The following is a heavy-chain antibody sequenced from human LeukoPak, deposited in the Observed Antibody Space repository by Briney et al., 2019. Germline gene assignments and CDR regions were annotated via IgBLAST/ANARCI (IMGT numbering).Heavy chain of an antibody. CDR1: GYTFTSYY. V-gene: IGHV1-69*13. CDR3: ASSYYDSSGYYYSLDY. J-gene: IGHJ4*02. Sequence: SVKVSCKASGYTFTSYYMHWVRQAPGQGLEWMGGIIPIFGTASYAQKFQGRVTITADESTSTAYMELSSLRSEDTAVYYCASSYYDSSGYYYSLDYWGQGTLVAVSS. CDR2: IIPIFGTA. D-gene: IGHD3-22*01.